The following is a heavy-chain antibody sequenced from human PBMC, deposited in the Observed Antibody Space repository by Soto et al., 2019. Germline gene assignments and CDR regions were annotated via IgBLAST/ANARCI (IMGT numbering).Heavy chain of an antibody. CDR1: GGSFSRYT. V-gene: IGHV1-69*02. Sequence: QVQLVQSGAEVKKPGSSVEASCKASGGSFSRYTFSWVRQAPGQGLEWMGRIVPTLNIANYAPKFQGRVSFSADKSTGTVYMELRSLTSADTAVYYCARGPTYSAGSYYINWGQGTLVTVS. CDR2: IVPTLNIA. J-gene: IGHJ4*02. CDR3: ARGPTYSAGSYYIN. D-gene: IGHD3-10*01.